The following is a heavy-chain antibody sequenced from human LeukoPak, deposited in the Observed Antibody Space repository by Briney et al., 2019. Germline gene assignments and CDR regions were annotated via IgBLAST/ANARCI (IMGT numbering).Heavy chain of an antibody. J-gene: IGHJ4*02. D-gene: IGHD6-6*01. CDR3: ARGFIAARDQALDFFDY. CDR1: GGTFSSYA. Sequence: SVKVSCKASGGTFSSYAISWVRQAPGQGLEWMGGIIPIFGTANYAQKFPGRVTITTDESTSTAYMELSSLRSEDTAVYYCARGFIAARDQALDFFDYWGQGTLVTVSS. CDR2: IIPIFGTA. V-gene: IGHV1-69*05.